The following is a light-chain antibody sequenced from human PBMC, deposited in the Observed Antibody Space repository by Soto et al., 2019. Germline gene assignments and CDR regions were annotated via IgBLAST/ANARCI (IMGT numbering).Light chain of an antibody. J-gene: IGKJ5*01. CDR3: QQYNNWPPST. V-gene: IGKV3-15*01. CDR1: QSVSSN. CDR2: GAS. Sequence: EIVMTHSPATLSVSPVEIATLSCRASQSVSSNLAWYQQKPGQAPRLLIYGASTRATGIPARFSGSGSGTEFTLTISSLQSEDFAVYYCQQYNNWPPSTFGQGTRLEIK.